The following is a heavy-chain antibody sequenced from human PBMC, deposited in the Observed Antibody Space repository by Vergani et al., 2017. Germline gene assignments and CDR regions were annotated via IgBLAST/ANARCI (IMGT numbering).Heavy chain of an antibody. CDR1: GGTFSSYA. V-gene: IGHV1-69*18. CDR3: ARGVGYCSSTSCSPYYYYYYMDV. CDR2: IIPIFGTA. J-gene: IGHJ6*03. D-gene: IGHD2-2*01. Sequence: QVQLVQSGAEVKKPGSSVKVSCKASGGTFSSYAISWVRQAPGQGLEWMGRIIPIFGTANYAQKFQGRVTITADESTSRAYMEVSSLRSEDTAVYYCARGVGYCSSTSCSPYYYYYYMDVWGKGTTVTGSS.